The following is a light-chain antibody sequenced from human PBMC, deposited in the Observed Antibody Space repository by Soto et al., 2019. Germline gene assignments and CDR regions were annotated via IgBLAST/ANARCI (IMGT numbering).Light chain of an antibody. V-gene: IGLV2-23*02. Sequence: QSVLTQPASVSGSPGQSITISCTGTSSNVGSYKLVSWYQQHPGKAPKLMIFEVNKRPSGVANRFSGSKSGNTASLTISGLKGEDGADYYCCSSGGSPTYVFGTGTKLTVL. J-gene: IGLJ1*01. CDR2: EVN. CDR1: SSNVGSYKL. CDR3: CSSGGSPTYV.